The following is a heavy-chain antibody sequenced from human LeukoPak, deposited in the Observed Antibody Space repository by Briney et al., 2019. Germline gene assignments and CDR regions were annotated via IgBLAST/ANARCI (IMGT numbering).Heavy chain of an antibody. J-gene: IGHJ4*02. Sequence: GGSLRLSCAASGFTFSSYGMHWVRQAPGKGLEWVAVISYDGSNKYYADSVKGRFTISRDNSKNTLYLQMNSLRAEDTAVYYCAKRAGSSWPGDYWGQGTLVTVSS. CDR3: AKRAGSSWPGDY. CDR2: ISYDGSNK. D-gene: IGHD6-13*01. V-gene: IGHV3-30*18. CDR1: GFTFSSYG.